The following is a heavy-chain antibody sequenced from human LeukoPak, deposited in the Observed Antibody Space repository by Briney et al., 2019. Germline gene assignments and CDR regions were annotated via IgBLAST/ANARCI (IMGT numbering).Heavy chain of an antibody. CDR3: ARQYCSGGSCYLDY. V-gene: IGHV4-59*08. CDR2: IYYSGSS. J-gene: IGHJ4*02. CDR1: GGSIRSYY. D-gene: IGHD2-15*01. Sequence: SETLSLTCTVSGGSIRSYYWSWIRQPPGKGLEWIGYIYYSGSSNYNPSLKSRVTISVDTSKNQFSLKLSSVTAADTAAYYCARQYCSGGSCYLDYWGQGTLVTVSS.